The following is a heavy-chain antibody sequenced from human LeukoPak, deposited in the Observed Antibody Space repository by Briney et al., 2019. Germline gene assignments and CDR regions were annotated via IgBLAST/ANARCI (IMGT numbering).Heavy chain of an antibody. CDR3: ARGSDQLLTYYYYMDV. V-gene: IGHV1-8*01. D-gene: IGHD2-2*01. CDR2: MNPNSGNT. Sequence: GASVKVSCKASGYTFTSYDINWVRQATGQGLEWMGWMNPNSGNTGYAQKFQGRVTMTRNTSKSTAYMELSSLRSEDTAVYYCARGSDQLLTYYYYMDVWGKGTTVTVSS. J-gene: IGHJ6*03. CDR1: GYTFTSYD.